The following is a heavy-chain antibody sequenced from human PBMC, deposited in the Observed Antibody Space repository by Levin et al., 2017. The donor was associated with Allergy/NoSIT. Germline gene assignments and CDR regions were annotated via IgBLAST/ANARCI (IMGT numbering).Heavy chain of an antibody. Sequence: GGSLRLSCVVSGFTFSSYSMKWVRQAPGRGLEWVSYISTSGRTIYYADSVKGRFTISRDDAKNSLYLQMNSLRDEDTAVYYCARLDMVVGATRNYGIDVWGQGTTVTVSS. V-gene: IGHV3-48*02. D-gene: IGHD1-26*01. CDR1: GFTFSSYS. CDR3: ARLDMVVGATRNYGIDV. J-gene: IGHJ6*02. CDR2: ISTSGRTI.